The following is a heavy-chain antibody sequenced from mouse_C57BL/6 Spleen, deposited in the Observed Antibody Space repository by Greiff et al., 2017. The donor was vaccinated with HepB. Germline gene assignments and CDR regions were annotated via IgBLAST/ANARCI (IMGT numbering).Heavy chain of an antibody. V-gene: IGHV1-50*01. CDR3: ARRLGRGYFDY. Sequence: QVQLQQSGAELVKPGASVKLSCKASGYTFTSYWMQWVKQRPGQGLEWIGEIDPSDSYTNYNQKFKGKATLTVDTSSSTAYMQLSSLTSADSAVYSCARRLGRGYFDYWGQGTTLTVSS. J-gene: IGHJ2*01. CDR1: GYTFTSYW. D-gene: IGHD4-1*01. CDR2: IDPSDSYT.